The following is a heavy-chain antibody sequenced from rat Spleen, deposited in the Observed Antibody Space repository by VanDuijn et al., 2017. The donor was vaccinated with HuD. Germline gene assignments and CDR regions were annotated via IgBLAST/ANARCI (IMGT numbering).Heavy chain of an antibody. CDR1: GFSLIRYN. V-gene: IGHV5-31*01. Sequence: VQLKESGPGLVQSSQTLSPTCTVSGFSLIRYNVHWVRQPPGEGLEWVASITNAAGKVHYPDSVKGRFTISRDTAQNTLYLQMNSPTSEDTATYYCTRGGYFRYWGQGVMVTVSS. D-gene: IGHD2-5*01. CDR2: ITNAAGKV. CDR3: TRGGYFRY. J-gene: IGHJ2*01.